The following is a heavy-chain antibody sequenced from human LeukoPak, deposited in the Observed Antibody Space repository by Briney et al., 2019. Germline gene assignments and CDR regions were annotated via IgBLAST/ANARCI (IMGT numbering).Heavy chain of an antibody. CDR1: GITLSNYG. V-gene: IGHV3-23*01. D-gene: IGHD3-22*01. Sequence: GGSLRLSCAVSGITLSNYGMIWVRQAPGKGLEWVAGISGSGGSTNFADSVKGRFTISRDNPRNTLYLQMNSLRAEDTAVYFCAQRAVVLRVILVGFHKEAYYFDSWGQGALVTVSS. CDR3: AQRAVVLRVILVGFHKEAYYFDS. CDR2: ISGSGGST. J-gene: IGHJ4*02.